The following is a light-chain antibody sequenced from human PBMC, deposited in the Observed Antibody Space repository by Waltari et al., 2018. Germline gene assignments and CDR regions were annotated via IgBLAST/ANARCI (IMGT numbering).Light chain of an antibody. CDR2: YVN. CDR3: SSYTSSSTLYV. Sequence: QSALTQPASVSGSPGQSITISCTGTSSDVGGYNFVSWYQQHPGEAPKLMIFYVNNRPSGVPIRFSGSKSGNTASLTISALQAEDEADYYCSSYTSSSTLYVFGTGTQVTVL. V-gene: IGLV2-14*03. CDR1: SSDVGGYNF. J-gene: IGLJ1*01.